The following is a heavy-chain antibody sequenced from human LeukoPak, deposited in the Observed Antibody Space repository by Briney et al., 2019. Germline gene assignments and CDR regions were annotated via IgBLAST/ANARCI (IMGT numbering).Heavy chain of an antibody. Sequence: ASVKVSCKASGYTFTSYYMHWVRQAPGQGLEWMGIINPSGGSTSYAQKFQGRVTMTRDTSTSTVYMELSSLRSEDTAVYYCARGRRLAAALNWFDPWGQGTLVTVSS. CDR1: GYTFTSYY. J-gene: IGHJ5*02. V-gene: IGHV1-46*01. CDR3: ARGRRLAAALNWFDP. D-gene: IGHD6-13*01. CDR2: INPSGGST.